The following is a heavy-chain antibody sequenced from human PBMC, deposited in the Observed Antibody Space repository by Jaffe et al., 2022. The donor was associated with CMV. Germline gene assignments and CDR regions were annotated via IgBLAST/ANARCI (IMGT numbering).Heavy chain of an antibody. J-gene: IGHJ4*02. D-gene: IGHD3-22*01. V-gene: IGHV1-8*01. CDR1: GYTFTSYD. CDR3: ARGFGHYYDSSGPPDY. CDR2: MNPNSGNT. Sequence: QVQLVQSGAEVKKPGASVKVSCKASGYTFTSYDINWVRQATGQGLEWMGWMNPNSGNTGYAQKFQGRVTMTRNTSISTAYMELSSLRSEDTAVYYCARGFGHYYDSSGPPDYWGQGTLVTVSS.